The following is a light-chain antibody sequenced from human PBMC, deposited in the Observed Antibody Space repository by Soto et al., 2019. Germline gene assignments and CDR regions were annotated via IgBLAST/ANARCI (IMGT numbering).Light chain of an antibody. V-gene: IGLV2-8*01. CDR1: SSDVGGYNY. Sequence: QSALTQPPSASGSPGQSVTISCTGTSSDVGGYNYVSWYQQHPGKAPKLIIYEVSKRPSGVPDRFSGSKSGNTASLTVSGLQADDEADSYCSSHAGSINVAFGGGTKLTVL. CDR3: SSHAGSINVA. CDR2: EVS. J-gene: IGLJ2*01.